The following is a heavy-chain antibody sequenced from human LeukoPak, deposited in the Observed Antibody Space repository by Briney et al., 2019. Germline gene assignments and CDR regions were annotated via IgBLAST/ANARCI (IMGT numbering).Heavy chain of an antibody. D-gene: IGHD6-19*01. CDR3: ARVHIAVAEGWFDP. CDR2: INAGNGNT. CDR1: GYTFTSYA. J-gene: IGHJ5*02. V-gene: IGHV1-3*01. Sequence: ASVKVSCKASGYTFTSYAMHWVRQAPGQRLEWMGWINAGNGNTKYSQEFQGRVTITRDTSASTAYMELSRLTSDDTAVYYCARVHIAVAEGWFDPWGQGTRVTVSS.